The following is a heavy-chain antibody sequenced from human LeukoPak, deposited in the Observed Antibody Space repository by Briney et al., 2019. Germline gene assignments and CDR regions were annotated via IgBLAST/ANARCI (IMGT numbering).Heavy chain of an antibody. D-gene: IGHD3-10*01. CDR1: GFLFRNYD. V-gene: IGHV3-13*05. CDR2: ISTTGDP. CDR3: ARGNVSGWAFDY. J-gene: IGHJ4*02. Sequence: GVSLRLSCAASGFLFRNYDMHWVRQPTGSGLEWVSGISTTGDPYYPDSVKGRFTISRENGKNSLYLQMNSLRVGDTAVYYCARGNVSGWAFDYWGQGTLVTVSS.